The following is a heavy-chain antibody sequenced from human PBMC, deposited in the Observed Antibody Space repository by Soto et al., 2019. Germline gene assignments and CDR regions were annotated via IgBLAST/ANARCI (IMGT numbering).Heavy chain of an antibody. CDR2: ISGYNGDI. V-gene: IGHV1-18*04. CDR1: GYTFNRPG. D-gene: IGHD1-26*01. J-gene: IGHJ4*02. CDR3: ARVRIVGAREIDF. Sequence: QVHLVQSGGEVKKPGASVKVSCKASGYTFNRPGITWVRQAPGQGLEGMGWISGYNGDINYEQKFQGRVTLSSDTLTSTVYLELKSLRFAAASVYYCARVRIVGAREIDFWGQGTLVTVSS.